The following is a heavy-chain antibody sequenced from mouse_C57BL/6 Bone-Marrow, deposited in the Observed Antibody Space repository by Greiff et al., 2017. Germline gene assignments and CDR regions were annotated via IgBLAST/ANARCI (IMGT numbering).Heavy chain of an antibody. D-gene: IGHD1-1*01. J-gene: IGHJ2*01. V-gene: IGHV14-4*01. CDR1: GFNIKDDY. CDR2: IDPENGDT. Sequence: VQLQQSGAELVRPGASVKLSCTASGFNIKDDYMHWVKQRPEQGLEWIGWIDPENGDTEYASKFQGKATITADTSSNTAYLQLSSLTSEDTAVYYCTPYYGLDYWGQGTTRTVSS. CDR3: TPYYGLDY.